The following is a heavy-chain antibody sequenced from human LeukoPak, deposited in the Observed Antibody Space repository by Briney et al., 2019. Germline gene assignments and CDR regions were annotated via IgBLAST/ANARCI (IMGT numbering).Heavy chain of an antibody. D-gene: IGHD3-3*01. V-gene: IGHV1-69*05. CDR1: GGTFSSYA. Sequence: ASVKVSYKASGGTFSSYAISWVRQAPGQGLEWMGRIIPIFGTANYAQKFQGRVTITTDESTSTAFMELSSLRSEDTAVYYCARDKGFQYYYMDVWGKGTTVTVSS. CDR2: IIPIFGTA. J-gene: IGHJ6*03. CDR3: ARDKGFQYYYMDV.